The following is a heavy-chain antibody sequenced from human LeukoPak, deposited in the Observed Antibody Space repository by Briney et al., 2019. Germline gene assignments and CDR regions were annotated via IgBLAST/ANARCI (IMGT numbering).Heavy chain of an antibody. CDR1: GFTFSSYA. V-gene: IGHV3-23*01. CDR2: VSGGGHNT. J-gene: IGHJ4*02. D-gene: IGHD3-3*01. CDR3: AKDRSSWYYPYDS. Sequence: GGSLRLSCVASGFTFSSYAMSWVRQAPGKGLEWVSVVSGGGHNTYYANSVKGRFTMSRDNSKRTVYLQMNSLRAEDTAVYYCAKDRSSWYYPYDSWGQGTLVTVSS.